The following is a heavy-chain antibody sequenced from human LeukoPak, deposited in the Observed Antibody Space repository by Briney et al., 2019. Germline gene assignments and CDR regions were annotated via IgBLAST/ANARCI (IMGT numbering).Heavy chain of an antibody. CDR1: GFTFSSYG. V-gene: IGHV3-23*01. D-gene: IGHD3-22*01. J-gene: IGHJ4*02. CDR2: ISGSGGKK. Sequence: GGSLRLSCAASGFTFSSYGMSWVRQAPGKGLEWVSGISGSGGKKYYADSVKGRFTISGDKAKSTLYLQMNSLRVEDTAVYYCARSANYFDTSGQDYWGQGTLVTVSS. CDR3: ARSANYFDTSGQDY.